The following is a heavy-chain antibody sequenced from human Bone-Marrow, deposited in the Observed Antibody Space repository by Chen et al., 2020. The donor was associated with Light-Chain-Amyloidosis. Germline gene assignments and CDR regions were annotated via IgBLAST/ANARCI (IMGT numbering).Heavy chain of an antibody. D-gene: IGHD5-12*01. V-gene: IGHV5-51*01. CDR3: ARRRDGYNFDY. CDR1: GYTFPNYW. J-gene: IGHJ4*02. Sequence: EVQLEQSGPEVIKPGESLKISCKGSGYTFPNYWIGWVRQMPGKGLEWMGVIYPDDSDARYSPSFEGQVTISADKSITTAYLQWRSLKASDTAMYYCARRRDGYNFDYWGQGILVTVSS. CDR2: IYPDDSDA.